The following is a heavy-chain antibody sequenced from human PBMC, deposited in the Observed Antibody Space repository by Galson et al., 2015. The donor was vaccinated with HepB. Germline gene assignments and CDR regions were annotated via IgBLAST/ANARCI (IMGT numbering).Heavy chain of an antibody. CDR1: GGTFSSYA. Sequence: SVKVSCKASGGTFSSYAISWVRQAPGQGLEWMGRIIPFLDIANYAQKFQGGVTITADKSTSTAYMELSRLRSEDSALYYCAKDIMVRGVGGDYWGQGTLVTVSS. CDR2: IIPFLDIA. CDR3: AKDIMVRGVGGDY. J-gene: IGHJ4*02. V-gene: IGHV1-69*04. D-gene: IGHD3-10*01.